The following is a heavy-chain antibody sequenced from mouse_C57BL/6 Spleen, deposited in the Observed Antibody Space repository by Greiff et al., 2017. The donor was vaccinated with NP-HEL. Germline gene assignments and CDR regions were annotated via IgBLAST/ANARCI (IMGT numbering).Heavy chain of an antibody. V-gene: IGHV2-5*01. Sequence: VQLQQSGPGLVQPSQSLSITCTVSGFSLTSYGVHWVRQSPGKGLEWLGVIWRGGSTDYNAAFMSRLSITKDNSKSQVFFKMNSLQADDTAIYYCAKNAPIYYDYDRYFDVWGTGTTVTVSS. CDR1: GFSLTSYG. CDR2: IWRGGST. J-gene: IGHJ1*03. D-gene: IGHD2-4*01. CDR3: AKNAPIYYDYDRYFDV.